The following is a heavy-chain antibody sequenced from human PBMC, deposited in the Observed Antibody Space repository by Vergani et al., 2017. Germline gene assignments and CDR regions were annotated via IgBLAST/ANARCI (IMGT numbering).Heavy chain of an antibody. J-gene: IGHJ6*02. D-gene: IGHD2-15*01. CDR3: AKDGYCSGGSCSRPYYYYYGMDV. CDR1: GFTFSSYG. CDR2: ISYDGSNK. V-gene: IGHV3-30*18. Sequence: VQLLESGGGVVQPGRSLRLSCAASGFTFSSYGMHWVRQAPGKGLEWVAVISYDGSNKYYADSVKGRFTISRDNSKNTLYLQMNSLRAEDTAVYYCAKDGYCSGGSCSRPYYYYYGMDVWGQGTTVTVSS.